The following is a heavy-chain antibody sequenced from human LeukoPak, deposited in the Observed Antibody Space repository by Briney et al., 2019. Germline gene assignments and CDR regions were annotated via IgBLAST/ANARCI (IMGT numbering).Heavy chain of an antibody. CDR2: ISSGSTYI. D-gene: IGHD3-16*01. Sequence: GGSLRLSCAASGFILSNYNMNWVRQAPGKGLEWVSSISSGSTYIYYADSLKGRFTISRDNAKNSLYLQMNSLRAEDTAVYYCARVLLVHDYYYAMDVWGQGTTVTVSS. CDR1: GFILSNYN. CDR3: ARVLLVHDYYYAMDV. V-gene: IGHV3-21*01. J-gene: IGHJ6*02.